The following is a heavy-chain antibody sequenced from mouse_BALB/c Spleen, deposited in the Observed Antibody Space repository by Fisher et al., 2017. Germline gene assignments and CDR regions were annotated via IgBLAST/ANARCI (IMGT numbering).Heavy chain of an antibody. CDR3: ARYRYDKDWYFDV. Sequence: KFKGKATLTVDKSSSTAYMQLKSLTSEDSAVYYCARYRYDKDWYFDVWGAGTTVTVSS. V-gene: IGHV1-42*01. J-gene: IGHJ1*01. D-gene: IGHD2-14*01.